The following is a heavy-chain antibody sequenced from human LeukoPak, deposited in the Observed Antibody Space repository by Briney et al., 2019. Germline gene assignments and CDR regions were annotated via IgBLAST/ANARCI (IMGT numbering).Heavy chain of an antibody. V-gene: IGHV3-30-3*01. J-gene: IGHJ4*02. CDR1: GFTFSSYA. CDR3: ASGVTRGFDY. CDR2: ISYDGSNK. Sequence: GGSLRLSCAASGFTFSSYAMHWVRQALGKGLEWVAVISYDGSNKYYADSVMGRFTISRDNSKNTLYLQMNSLRAEDTAVYYCASGVTRGFDYWGQGTLVTVSS. D-gene: IGHD3-3*01.